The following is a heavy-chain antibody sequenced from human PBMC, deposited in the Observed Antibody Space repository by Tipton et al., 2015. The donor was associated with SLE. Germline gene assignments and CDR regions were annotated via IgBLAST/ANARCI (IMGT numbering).Heavy chain of an antibody. J-gene: IGHJ2*01. V-gene: IGHV4-59*08. CDR3: ARRGSWWYFDL. D-gene: IGHD1-26*01. CDR2: IYSGGST. CDR1: GGSFSSHY. Sequence: TLSLTCTVSGGSFSSHYWSWIRQPPGKTLKWIGYIYSGGSTNYNPSLKSRVTISVDTSKNQFSLKLSSVTAADTAVYYCARRGSWWYFDLWGRGTLVTVSS.